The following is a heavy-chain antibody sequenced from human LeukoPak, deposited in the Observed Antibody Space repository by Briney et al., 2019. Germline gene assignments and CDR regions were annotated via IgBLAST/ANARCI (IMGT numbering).Heavy chain of an antibody. J-gene: IGHJ6*02. CDR3: ATSPYNHYGMDV. V-gene: IGHV3-74*01. CDR2: INSDGSST. CDR1: GFTFSSYW. Sequence: GGSLRLSCAASGFTFSSYWMHWVRQAPGKGLVRVSRINSDGSSTSYADSVKGRFTISRDNAKNTLYLQMNSLRAEDTAVYYCATSPYNHYGMDVWGQGTTVTVSS.